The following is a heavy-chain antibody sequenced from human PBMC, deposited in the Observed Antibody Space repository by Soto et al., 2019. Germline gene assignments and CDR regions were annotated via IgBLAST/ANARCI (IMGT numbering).Heavy chain of an antibody. D-gene: IGHD2-15*01. J-gene: IGHJ5*02. CDR1: GGSVSSGSYY. CDR2: IYYSGST. Sequence: SETLSLTCTVSGGSVSSGSYYWSWIRQPPGKGLEWIGYIYYSGSTNYNPSLKSRVTISVDTSKNQFSLKLSSVTAADTAVYYCARDLGYCSGGSCYRWFDPWGQGTLVTVSS. CDR3: ARDLGYCSGGSCYRWFDP. V-gene: IGHV4-61*01.